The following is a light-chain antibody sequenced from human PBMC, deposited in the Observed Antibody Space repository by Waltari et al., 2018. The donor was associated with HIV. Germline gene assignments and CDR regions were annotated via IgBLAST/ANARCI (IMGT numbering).Light chain of an antibody. Sequence: QSVLTQPPSVSGAPGQRVTISCTGSTSNTGAGYDVHWYQRPPGVAPELLNYGNSSGPSGVSDRCSGPKSGTSASLAITGLQAEDGADYYCQSYDSSLSGSGVFGGWTKLTVL. CDR3: QSYDSSLSGSGV. V-gene: IGLV1-40*01. CDR2: GNS. CDR1: TSNTGAGYD. J-gene: IGLJ3*02.